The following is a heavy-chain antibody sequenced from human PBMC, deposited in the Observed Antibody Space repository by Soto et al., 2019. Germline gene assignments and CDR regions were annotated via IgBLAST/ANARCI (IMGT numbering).Heavy chain of an antibody. CDR2: INPSGGST. J-gene: IGHJ4*02. Sequence: ASVKVSCTASEYTFTSYYIHWVRQAPGQGLEWMGVINPSGGSTSYAQKFQGRVTMTRATSTSTVYMELSSLRSEDTALYYCAAVFPKPDDGGHRPYFDEWGQGTLVRVSS. CDR1: EYTFTSYY. V-gene: IGHV1-46*01. D-gene: IGHD4-17*01. CDR3: AAVFPKPDDGGHRPYFDE.